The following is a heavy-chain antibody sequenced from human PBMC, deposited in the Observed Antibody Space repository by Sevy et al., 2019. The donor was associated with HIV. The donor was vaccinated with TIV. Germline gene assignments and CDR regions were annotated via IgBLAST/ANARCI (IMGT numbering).Heavy chain of an antibody. D-gene: IGHD6-13*01. CDR3: ARARLAAAGTSLLDY. CDR1: GFTFSDYY. Sequence: GGSLRLSCAASGFTFSDYYMSWIRQAPGKGLEWVSYISSSSSYTNYADSVKGRFTISRDNAKNSLYLQMNSLRAEDTAVYYSARARLAAAGTSLLDYWGQGTLVTVSS. V-gene: IGHV3-11*06. CDR2: ISSSSSYT. J-gene: IGHJ4*02.